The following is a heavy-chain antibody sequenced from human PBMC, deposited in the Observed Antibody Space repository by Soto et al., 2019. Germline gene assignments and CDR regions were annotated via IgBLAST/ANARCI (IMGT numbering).Heavy chain of an antibody. J-gene: IGHJ4*02. Sequence: QVELVQSGAEVTPPGASVKDSCKVPQYPLSELSIHWVRQTPGKGVEWLGNFYTEDGETPFAQKFRGRVSMTEDTATTTADMELTSLRTDHTAVYYCAADQKIVGRSAVDYWGQGTPVTVSS. CDR1: QYPLSELS. CDR2: FYTEDGET. D-gene: IGHD1-26*01. V-gene: IGHV1-24*01. CDR3: AADQKIVGRSAVDY.